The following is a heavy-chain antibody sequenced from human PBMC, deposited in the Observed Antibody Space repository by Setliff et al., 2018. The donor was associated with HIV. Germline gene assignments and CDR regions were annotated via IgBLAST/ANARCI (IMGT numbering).Heavy chain of an antibody. CDR1: GFTFSDYY. CDR3: ARAALRYCTSTSCPRVDAFDI. CDR2: ISTSSATK. Sequence: GGSLRLSCVASGFTFSDYYMIWIRQAPGQGLEWVSYISTSSATKYYADSVKGRFTISRGNAKNSLYLQMNSVRADDTAVYYCARAALRYCTSTSCPRVDAFDIWGQGTMVTVSS. D-gene: IGHD2-2*01. J-gene: IGHJ3*02. V-gene: IGHV3-11*01.